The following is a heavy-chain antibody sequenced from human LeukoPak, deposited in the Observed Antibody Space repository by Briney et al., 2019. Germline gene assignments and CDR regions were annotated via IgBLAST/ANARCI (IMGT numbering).Heavy chain of an antibody. Sequence: GGSLRLSCAASGFTLSSYAMSWVRQAPGKGLEWVSVIYSGGSTYYADSVKGRFTISRDNSKNTLYLQMNSLRAEDTAVYYCARENYYDSSGYRRGAFDIWGQGTMVTVSS. CDR1: GFTLSSYA. D-gene: IGHD3-22*01. CDR3: ARENYYDSSGYRRGAFDI. V-gene: IGHV3-53*01. J-gene: IGHJ3*02. CDR2: IYSGGST.